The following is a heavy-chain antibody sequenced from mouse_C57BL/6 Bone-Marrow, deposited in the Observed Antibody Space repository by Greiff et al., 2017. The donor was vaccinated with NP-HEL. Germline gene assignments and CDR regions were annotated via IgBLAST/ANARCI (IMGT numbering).Heavy chain of an antibody. CDR3: AMGMDY. Sequence: QVQLQQPGAELVKPGASVKLSCKASGYTFTSYWMQWVNQRPGQGLEWIGEIDPSDSYTNYNQKFKGKATLTVDTSSSTAYMQLSSLTSEDSAVYYCAMGMDYWGRGTSVTVSS. CDR1: GYTFTSYW. CDR2: IDPSDSYT. V-gene: IGHV1-50*01. J-gene: IGHJ4*01.